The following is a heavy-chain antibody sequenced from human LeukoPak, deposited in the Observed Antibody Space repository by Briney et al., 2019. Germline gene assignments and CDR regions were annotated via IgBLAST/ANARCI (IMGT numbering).Heavy chain of an antibody. Sequence: SQTLSLTCTVSGGSISSGSYYWSWIRQPAGKGLEWIGRTYTSGSTNYNPSLKSRVTISVDTSKNQFSLKLSSVTAADTAVYYCARGGCSSTSCSIDPWGQGTLVTVSS. D-gene: IGHD2-2*01. V-gene: IGHV4-61*02. CDR1: GGSISSGSYY. CDR3: ARGGCSSTSCSIDP. CDR2: TYTSGST. J-gene: IGHJ5*02.